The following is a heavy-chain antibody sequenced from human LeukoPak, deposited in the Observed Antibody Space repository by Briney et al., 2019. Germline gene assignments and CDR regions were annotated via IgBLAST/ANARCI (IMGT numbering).Heavy chain of an antibody. D-gene: IGHD6-13*01. CDR3: TRATIPAAGIDY. V-gene: IGHV1-18*01. Sequence: ASVNVSCKASGYTFTRYGVSWVRPAPAQGLEWMGWISTYTGDTNYAQKLQGRLTMTTDTSASTAFMELRSLTSDDTAVYYCTRATIPAAGIDYWGQGTLVTVSS. CDR1: GYTFTRYG. J-gene: IGHJ4*02. CDR2: ISTYTGDT.